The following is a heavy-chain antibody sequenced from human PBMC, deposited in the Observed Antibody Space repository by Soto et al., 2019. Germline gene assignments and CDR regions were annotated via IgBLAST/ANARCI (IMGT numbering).Heavy chain of an antibody. Sequence: TSETLSLTCTVSGGSISSYYWSWIRQPPGEGLEWIGYIYYSGSTNYNPSLKSRVTISVDTSKNQFSLKLSSVTAADTAVYYCARTVTDRDGYNPFDYWGQGTLVTVSS. V-gene: IGHV4-59*01. D-gene: IGHD5-12*01. CDR2: IYYSGST. CDR1: GGSISSYY. CDR3: ARTVTDRDGYNPFDY. J-gene: IGHJ4*02.